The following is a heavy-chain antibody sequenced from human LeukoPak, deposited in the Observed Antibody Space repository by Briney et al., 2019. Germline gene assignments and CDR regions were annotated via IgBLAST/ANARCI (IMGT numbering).Heavy chain of an antibody. CDR2: INSDGSST. D-gene: IGHD3-10*01. CDR3: ARGQGIYYGSQRAEYFQH. Sequence: GGSLRLSCAASGFTFSSYWMHWVRQAPGKGLVWVSRINSDGSSTSYADSVKGRFTISRDNAKNALYLQMNRLRAEVTAVYYCARGQGIYYGSQRAEYFQHWGQGTLVTVSS. CDR1: GFTFSSYW. J-gene: IGHJ1*01. V-gene: IGHV3-74*01.